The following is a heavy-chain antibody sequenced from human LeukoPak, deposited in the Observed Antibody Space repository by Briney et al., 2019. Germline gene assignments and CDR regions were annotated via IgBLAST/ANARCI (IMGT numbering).Heavy chain of an antibody. J-gene: IGHJ5*01. Sequence: SETQSLTCAVSGYSIRSGYYWGWLRQPPGRGLEWSGSIYHSGITYFKPSLRSRVTISIDTSKNQLSLKVNSVTAAAAAVYYSARNMATVVRVASWGQGTLVIVSS. CDR1: GYSIRSGYY. D-gene: IGHD2-21*01. CDR2: IYHSGIT. CDR3: ARNMATVVRVAS. V-gene: IGHV4-38-2*01.